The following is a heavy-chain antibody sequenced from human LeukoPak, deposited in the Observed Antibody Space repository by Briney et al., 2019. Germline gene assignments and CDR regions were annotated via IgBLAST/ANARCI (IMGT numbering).Heavy chain of an antibody. D-gene: IGHD6-13*01. CDR2: IHSNGYT. Sequence: LATLTLTCTASGSTISGYYLSWVRQAPGQGLEWIADIHSNGYTNYYPSHKSRVTISVDTSKNQFSLRLSSLTAADTAGYYCARRIAAAGTADSYYYLDGCGKGTTVTVSS. CDR3: ARRIAAAGTADSYYYLDG. J-gene: IGHJ6*03. CDR1: GSTISGYY. V-gene: IGHV4-4*09.